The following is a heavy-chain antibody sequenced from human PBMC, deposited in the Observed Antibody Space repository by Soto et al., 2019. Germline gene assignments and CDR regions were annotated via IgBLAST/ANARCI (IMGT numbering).Heavy chain of an antibody. CDR2: ISSSSYI. D-gene: IGHD3-3*01. CDR1: GFTFSSYS. CDR3: ARDQSVEYYDFWSGYNYYYYYGMDV. J-gene: IGHJ6*02. V-gene: IGHV3-21*01. Sequence: GGSLRLSCAASGFTFSSYSMNWVRQAPGKGLEWVSSISSSSYIYYADSVKGRFTISRDNAKNSLYLQMNSLRAEDTAVYYCARDQSVEYYDFWSGYNYYYYYGMDVWGQGTTVTVSS.